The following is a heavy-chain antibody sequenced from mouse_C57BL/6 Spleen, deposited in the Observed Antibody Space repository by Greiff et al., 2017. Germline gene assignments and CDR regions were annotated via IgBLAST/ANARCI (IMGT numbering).Heavy chain of an antibody. Sequence: QVQLQQPGAELVKPGASVKLSCKASGYTFTSYWMQWVKQRPGQGLEWIGEIDPSDSYTNYNQKFKGKATLTVDTSSSTAYMQLSSLTSEDSAVYYCARIYYGSSLYYFDYWGQGTTLTVSS. D-gene: IGHD1-1*01. J-gene: IGHJ2*01. CDR2: IDPSDSYT. V-gene: IGHV1-50*01. CDR1: GYTFTSYW. CDR3: ARIYYGSSLYYFDY.